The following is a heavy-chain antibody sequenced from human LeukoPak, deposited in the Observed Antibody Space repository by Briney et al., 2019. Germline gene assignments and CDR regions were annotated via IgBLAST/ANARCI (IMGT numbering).Heavy chain of an antibody. J-gene: IGHJ3*02. D-gene: IGHD3-22*01. Sequence: LGGSLRLSCAASGFTFSSYDMTWVRQAPGRGLEWVSAISGSGGSTYYADSVKGRFTISRDNSKNTLYLQMNSLRAEDTAVYYCARVTYYYDSSGYQYDAFDIWGQGTMVTVSS. CDR2: ISGSGGST. CDR3: ARVTYYYDSSGYQYDAFDI. CDR1: GFTFSSYD. V-gene: IGHV3-23*01.